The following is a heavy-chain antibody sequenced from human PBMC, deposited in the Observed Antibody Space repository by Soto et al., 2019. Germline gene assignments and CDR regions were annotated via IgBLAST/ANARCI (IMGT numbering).Heavy chain of an antibody. CDR3: AKDTPNYGSGSYDFPSYYYYYGMDV. CDR1: GFTFSSYG. CDR2: ISYDGSNK. J-gene: IGHJ6*02. D-gene: IGHD3-10*01. V-gene: IGHV3-30*18. Sequence: QVQLVESGGGVVQPGRSLRLSCAASGFTFSSYGMHWVRQAPGKGLEWVAVISYDGSNKYYADSVKGRFTISRDNSKNTLYLQMNSLRAEDTAVYYCAKDTPNYGSGSYDFPSYYYYYGMDVWGQGTTLTVSS.